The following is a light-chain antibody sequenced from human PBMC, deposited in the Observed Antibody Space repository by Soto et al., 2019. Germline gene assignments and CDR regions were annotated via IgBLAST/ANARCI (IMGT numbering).Light chain of an antibody. CDR2: GAS. CDR1: QSVSSSY. V-gene: IGKV3-20*01. CDR3: QKDGSSPRT. Sequence: EIVLTQSPGTLSLSPGERATLSCRASQSVSSSYLAWYQQKPGQAPRLLIYGASSRATGIPDRFSGSGSGTDFNLTISRLEPEDVAVDYCQKDGSSPRTFGKGTKVEIK. J-gene: IGKJ1*01.